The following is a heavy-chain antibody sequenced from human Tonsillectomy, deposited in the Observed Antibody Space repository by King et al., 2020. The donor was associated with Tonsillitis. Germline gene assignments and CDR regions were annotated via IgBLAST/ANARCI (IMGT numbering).Heavy chain of an antibody. D-gene: IGHD2-2*01. J-gene: IGHJ6*03. CDR2: ISGSGGSP. CDR3: AKRLGSTFYYYMDV. Sequence: EVQLVESGGGLVQPGGSLRLSCAASGFTFSSYAMSWVRQAPGKGLEWVSAISGSGGSPYYAASVKGRCTISRDNSKNTLYLQRNSLGAERTAVYYCAKRLGSTFYYYMDVWGKGTTVTVSS. V-gene: IGHV3-23*04. CDR1: GFTFSSYA.